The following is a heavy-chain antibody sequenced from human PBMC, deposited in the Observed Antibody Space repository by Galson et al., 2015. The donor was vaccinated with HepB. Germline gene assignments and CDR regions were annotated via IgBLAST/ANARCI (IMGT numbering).Heavy chain of an antibody. CDR3: AAGYCSSTSCYRGDAFDI. D-gene: IGHD2-2*01. J-gene: IGHJ3*02. CDR1: GFTFSSYA. V-gene: IGHV3-23*01. CDR2: ISGSGGST. Sequence: SLRLSCAASGFTFSSYAMSWVRQAPGKGLEWVSAISGSGGSTYYADSVKGRFTISRDNSKNTLYLQMNSLRAEDTAVYYCAAGYCSSTSCYRGDAFDIWGQETMVTVSS.